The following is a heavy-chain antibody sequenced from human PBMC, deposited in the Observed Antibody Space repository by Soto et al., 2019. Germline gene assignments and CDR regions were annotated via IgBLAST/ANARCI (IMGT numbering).Heavy chain of an antibody. CDR3: ARDDEHGSNLDLAD. CDR2: IYPNGRDK. Sequence: QVQLVQSGGGVVQPGRSLRLSCAASGFNFNTYFMHWVRQAPGKGLEWVAMIYPNGRDKEYADSVKGRFTISRDNSTNRMYMQMNSLRPEDTAVYYSARDDEHGSNLDLADWGQGALVTVSS. CDR1: GFNFNTYF. D-gene: IGHD1-26*01. J-gene: IGHJ4*02. V-gene: IGHV3-30*13.